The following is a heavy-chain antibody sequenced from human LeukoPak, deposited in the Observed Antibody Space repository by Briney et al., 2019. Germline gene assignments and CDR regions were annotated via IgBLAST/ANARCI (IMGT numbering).Heavy chain of an antibody. D-gene: IGHD6-6*01. CDR2: INPNSGDT. CDR1: GYTFTGCY. Sequence: ASVKVSCQASGYTFTGCYMHWVRQAPGQGLEWMGWINPNSGDTNYAQKFQGRVTMTRDTSISTAYMELSRLRSDDTAVYYCWQLVRAGYYGMDVWGQGTTVTVSS. V-gene: IGHV1-2*02. CDR3: WQLVRAGYYGMDV. J-gene: IGHJ6*02.